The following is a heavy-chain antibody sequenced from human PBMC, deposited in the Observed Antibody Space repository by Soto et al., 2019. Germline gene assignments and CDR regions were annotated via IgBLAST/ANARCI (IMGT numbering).Heavy chain of an antibody. J-gene: IGHJ6*02. CDR1: GGTFSSYA. CDR3: ARGGVVVVPAAILGAYYYGMDV. Sequence: QVQLVQSGAEVKKPGSSVKVSCKASGGTFSSYAISWVRQAPGQGLEWMGGIIPIFGTANYAQKFQGRVTITADESTSTAYMELSSLRAEDTAVYYCARGGVVVVPAAILGAYYYGMDVWGQGTTVTVSS. D-gene: IGHD2-2*01. CDR2: IIPIFGTA. V-gene: IGHV1-69*01.